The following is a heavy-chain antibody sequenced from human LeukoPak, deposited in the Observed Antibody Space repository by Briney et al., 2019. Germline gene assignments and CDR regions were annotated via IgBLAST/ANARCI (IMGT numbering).Heavy chain of an antibody. CDR3: ARSFGYLNPIDY. Sequence: SETLSLTCTVSGGSISSHYWSWIRQPPGKGLEWIGYIYYSGSTNYNPSLKSRVTISVDTSKIQFSLKLSSVTAADTAVYYCARSFGYLNPIDYWGQGTLVTVSS. CDR2: IYYSGST. J-gene: IGHJ4*02. D-gene: IGHD5-18*01. V-gene: IGHV4-59*11. CDR1: GGSISSHY.